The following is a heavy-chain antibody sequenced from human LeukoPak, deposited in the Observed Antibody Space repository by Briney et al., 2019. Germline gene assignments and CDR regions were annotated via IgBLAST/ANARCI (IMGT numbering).Heavy chain of an antibody. J-gene: IGHJ6*03. V-gene: IGHV4-38-2*01. CDR2: IYHSGST. Sequence: PSETLSLTCAVSGFSISSGYYWGWIRQPPGKGLEWIGSIYHSGSTYYNPSLKSRVTISVDTSKNQFSLKMSSVTAADTAVYYCARVSASSSDDYYYYMDVWGKGTTVTVSS. CDR3: ARVSASSSDDYYYYMDV. D-gene: IGHD6-6*01. CDR1: GFSISSGYY.